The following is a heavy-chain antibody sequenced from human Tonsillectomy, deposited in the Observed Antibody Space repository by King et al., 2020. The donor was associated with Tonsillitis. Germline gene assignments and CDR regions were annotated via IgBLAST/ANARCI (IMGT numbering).Heavy chain of an antibody. CDR3: ARARTPGCSVGSCYIREY. D-gene: IGHD2-15*01. CDR1: GYTFTGYY. Sequence: VQLVESGAEVRKPGASVKVSCKASGYTFTGYYIHWVRQAPRQGLEWMGWINPDSGGTNYAQKFQGRVTMTRDTSISTAYMELSSLRSDDTAVYYCARARTPGCSVGSCYIREYGGRGTLVTVSS. V-gene: IGHV1-2*02. J-gene: IGHJ4*02. CDR2: INPDSGGT.